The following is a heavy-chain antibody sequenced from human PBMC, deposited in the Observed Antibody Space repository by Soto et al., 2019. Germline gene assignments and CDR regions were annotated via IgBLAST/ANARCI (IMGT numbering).Heavy chain of an antibody. V-gene: IGHV1-8*01. Sequence: ASVKVSCKASGYTFTSYDINWVRQATGQGLEWMGWMNPNSGNTGYAQKFQGRVTMTRNTSISTAYMELSSLRSEDTAVYYCAGIAVAGPGWFDPWGQGXLVTVYS. CDR1: GYTFTSYD. J-gene: IGHJ5*02. CDR3: AGIAVAGPGWFDP. CDR2: MNPNSGNT. D-gene: IGHD6-19*01.